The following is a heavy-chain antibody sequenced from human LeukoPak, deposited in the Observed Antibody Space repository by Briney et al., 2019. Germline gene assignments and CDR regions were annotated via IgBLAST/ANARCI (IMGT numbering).Heavy chain of an antibody. V-gene: IGHV4-30-2*01. D-gene: IGHD4-17*01. Sequence: PSQTLSLTCTVSGGSISSGGYYWSWIRQPPGKGLEWIGYIYHSGSTYYNPSLKSRVTISVDRSKNQFSLKLSSVTAADTAVYYCARVDYGDLGYFDYWGQGTLVTVSS. CDR1: GGSISSGGYY. J-gene: IGHJ4*02. CDR3: ARVDYGDLGYFDY. CDR2: IYHSGST.